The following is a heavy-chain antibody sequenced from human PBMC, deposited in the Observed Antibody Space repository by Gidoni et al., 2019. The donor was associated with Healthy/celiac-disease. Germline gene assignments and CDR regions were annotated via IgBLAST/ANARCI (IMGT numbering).Heavy chain of an antibody. D-gene: IGHD3-10*01. CDR3: AREGGFGELLD. V-gene: IGHV1-69*06. CDR2: IIPIFGTA. CDR1: GGTFSSYA. Sequence: SSVKVSCKASGGTFSSYAISWVRQAPGQGLECMGGIIPIFGTANYAQKLQGRVTITADKSTSTAYRELSSLRSEDKAVYYCAREGGFGELLDWGQETLVTVSS. J-gene: IGHJ4*02.